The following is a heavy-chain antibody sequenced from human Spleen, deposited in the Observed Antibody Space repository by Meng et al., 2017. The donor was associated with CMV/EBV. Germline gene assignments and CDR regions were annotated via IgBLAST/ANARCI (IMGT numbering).Heavy chain of an antibody. D-gene: IGHD6-6*01. CDR1: GFTLSNYN. CDR3: ARFTGLAARGGY. V-gene: IGHV3-21*01. Sequence: ASGFTLSNYNINWVRQAPGKGLEWVSYLSGSRHYIDYADSLKGRFTIYRENAKNAVYLQMDSLRVEDTAVYYCARFTGLAARGGYWGQGTLVTVSS. CDR2: LSGSRHYI. J-gene: IGHJ4*02.